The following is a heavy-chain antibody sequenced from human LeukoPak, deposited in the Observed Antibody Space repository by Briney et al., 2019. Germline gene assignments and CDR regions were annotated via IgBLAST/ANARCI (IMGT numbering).Heavy chain of an antibody. CDR2: ISGGGRT. V-gene: IGHV3-23*01. J-gene: IGHJ4*02. Sequence: GGSLRLSCAASGFTFSSYAMSWVRQAPGKGLEWVSSISGGGRTYYADSVKGRFTISRDNSKNTLYLQMNSLRAEDTAVYYCAKDLNWNDVKVLFDYWGQGTLVTVSS. CDR1: GFTFSSYA. CDR3: AKDLNWNDVKVLFDY. D-gene: IGHD1-1*01.